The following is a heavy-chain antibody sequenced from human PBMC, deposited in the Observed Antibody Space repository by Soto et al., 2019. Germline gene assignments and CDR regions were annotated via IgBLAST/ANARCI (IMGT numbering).Heavy chain of an antibody. CDR1: GYSISSSNW. CDR2: IYYSGTT. Sequence: SETLSLTCAVSGYSISSSNWWGWIRQPPGKGLEWIGYIYYSGTTYYDPSLKSRVTMSVDTSKNQFSLKLTSVTAVDTAVYYCASVTRTCISTSCYRYYYGMDVWGQGTTVT. CDR3: ASVTRTCISTSCYRYYYGMDV. J-gene: IGHJ6*02. V-gene: IGHV4-28*01. D-gene: IGHD2-2*02.